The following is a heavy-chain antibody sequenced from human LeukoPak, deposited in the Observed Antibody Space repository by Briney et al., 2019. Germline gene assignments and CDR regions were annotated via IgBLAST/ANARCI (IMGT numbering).Heavy chain of an antibody. V-gene: IGHV3-48*04. CDR3: ATYSSNWSPSH. CDR2: ISSSSDAI. J-gene: IGHJ4*02. CDR1: GFTFSSYS. D-gene: IGHD6-13*01. Sequence: GGSLRLSCAASGFTFSSYSMNWVRQAPGKGLEWVSYISSSSDAIYYADSVRGRFTISRDNAKNSLYLQMTSLRAEDTAVYYCATYSSNWSPSHWGQGTLVTVSS.